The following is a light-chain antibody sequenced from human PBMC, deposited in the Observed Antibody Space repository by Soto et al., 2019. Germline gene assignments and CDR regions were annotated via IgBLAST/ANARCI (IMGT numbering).Light chain of an antibody. V-gene: IGKV3-15*01. Sequence: EIVMTQSPATLSVSPGGRATLSCRASQSISDTLAWYQQKPGQAPRLLIYGASKRATGFPARFSGSGSGTDFTPTISSLQSEDFAVYYCQQYNNWPWTFGQGTKVEIK. CDR2: GAS. CDR1: QSISDT. CDR3: QQYNNWPWT. J-gene: IGKJ1*01.